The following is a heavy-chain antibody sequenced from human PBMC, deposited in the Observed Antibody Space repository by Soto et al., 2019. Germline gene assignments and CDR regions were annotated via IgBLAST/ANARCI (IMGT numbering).Heavy chain of an antibody. CDR3: ATSVIVRDRDYYYYGMDV. Sequence: ASVKVSCKVSGYTLTELSMHWVRQAPGKGLEWMGGFDPEDGETIYAQKFQGRVTMTEDTSTHTAYMELSSLRSEDTAVYYCATSVIVRDRDYYYYGMDVWGQGTTLTVSS. V-gene: IGHV1-24*01. CDR1: GYTLTELS. CDR2: FDPEDGET. J-gene: IGHJ6*02. D-gene: IGHD3-10*01.